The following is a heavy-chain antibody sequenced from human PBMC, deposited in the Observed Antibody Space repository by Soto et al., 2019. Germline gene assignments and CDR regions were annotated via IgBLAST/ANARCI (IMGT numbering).Heavy chain of an antibody. V-gene: IGHV3-15*01. CDR2: IKSKTSGETR. Sequence: GGSLRLSCAASGFAFSPAWMTWVRQAPGKGLEWVALIKSKTSGETRAYAAPVKGRFTISRDDSENTVFLQMDSLKTEDTAVYYCVIDDAAGGFGEFDYWGGGTLVPVSS. CDR1: GFAFSPAW. CDR3: VIDDAAGGFGEFDY. J-gene: IGHJ4*02. D-gene: IGHD3-10*01.